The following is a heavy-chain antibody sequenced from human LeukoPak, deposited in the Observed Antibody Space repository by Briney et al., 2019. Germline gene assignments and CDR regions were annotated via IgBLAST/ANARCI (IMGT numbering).Heavy chain of an antibody. J-gene: IGHJ4*02. CDR3: AREVGDYYDSSGYYQNFDY. CDR1: GYTFTTFG. Sequence: GASVQVSCKASGYTFTTFGITWVRQAPGQGLEWMGWLITNNGNTNYAPKTQDRVTMTTDTSTNTAYMELKNLRSDDTAVYYCAREVGDYYDSSGYYQNFDYWGQGTLVTVSS. CDR2: LITNNGNT. V-gene: IGHV1-18*01. D-gene: IGHD3-22*01.